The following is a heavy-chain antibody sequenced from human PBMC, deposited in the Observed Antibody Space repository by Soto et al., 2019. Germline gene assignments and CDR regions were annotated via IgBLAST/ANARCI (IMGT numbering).Heavy chain of an antibody. CDR1: GGSISSGGYY. CDR3: ARETASGAAAGTLIDY. J-gene: IGHJ4*02. V-gene: IGHV4-31*02. Sequence: SETLSLTCTVSGGSISSGGYYWSWIRQHPGKGLEWIGYIYYSGSTYYNPSLKSRVTISVDTSKNQFSLKLSSVTAADTAVYYCARETASGAAAGTLIDYWGQGTLVTVSS. D-gene: IGHD6-13*01. CDR2: IYYSGST.